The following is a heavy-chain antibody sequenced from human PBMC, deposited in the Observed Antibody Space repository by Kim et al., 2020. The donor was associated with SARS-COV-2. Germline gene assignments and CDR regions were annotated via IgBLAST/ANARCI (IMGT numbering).Heavy chain of an antibody. Sequence: SETLSLTCTVSGGSISSYYWSWIRQPPGKGLEWIGYIYYSGSTNYNPSLKSRVTISVDTSKNQFSLKLSSVTAADTAVYYCARGGNYFDYWGQGTLVTVSS. V-gene: IGHV4-59*01. J-gene: IGHJ4*02. D-gene: IGHD3-16*01. CDR2: IYYSGST. CDR1: GGSISSYY. CDR3: ARGGNYFDY.